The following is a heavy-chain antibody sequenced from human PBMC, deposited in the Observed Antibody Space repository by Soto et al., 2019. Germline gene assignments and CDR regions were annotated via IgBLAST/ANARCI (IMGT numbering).Heavy chain of an antibody. CDR2: IYYSGST. J-gene: IGHJ4*02. CDR1: GGSISSGGYY. V-gene: IGHV4-31*03. Sequence: QVQLQESGPGLVKPSQTLSLTCTVSGGSISSGGYYWSWIRRHQGKGLEWIGYIYYSGSTSNNPSLKSRVTKSVDTSKSQFSLKLSYVTAADTAVYYCARDRGGVTTVSTIDYWGQGTLVTVSS. D-gene: IGHD4-17*01. CDR3: ARDRGGVTTVSTIDY.